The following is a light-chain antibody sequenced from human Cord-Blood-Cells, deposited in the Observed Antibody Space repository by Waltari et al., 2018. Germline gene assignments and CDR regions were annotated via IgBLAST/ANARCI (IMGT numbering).Light chain of an antibody. V-gene: IGKV3-11*02. CDR2: DAS. CDR1: QRVSSY. CDR3: PPPSNWPST. Sequence: ELVLTQSPATLSLSPGESATLSCRASQRVSSYLAWYQQKPGQAPRLLIYDASKKAHGIPTRVSGSWSGREFTSHISSLEPEEFGVYYCPPPSNWPSTFGGGTKVEIK. J-gene: IGKJ4*01.